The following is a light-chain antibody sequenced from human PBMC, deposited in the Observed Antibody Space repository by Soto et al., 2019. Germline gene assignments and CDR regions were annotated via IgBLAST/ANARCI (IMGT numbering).Light chain of an antibody. CDR3: QQYDNLIT. CDR1: QDISNY. Sequence: DIQMTQSPPSLSASVGDRVTITCKPSQDISNYLNWYQKKPGKAPKLLIYDASNLETGVPSRFSGSGSGTDFTFTISSLQPEDITTYYCQQYDNLITFGQGTKVEI. J-gene: IGKJ1*01. CDR2: DAS. V-gene: IGKV1-33*01.